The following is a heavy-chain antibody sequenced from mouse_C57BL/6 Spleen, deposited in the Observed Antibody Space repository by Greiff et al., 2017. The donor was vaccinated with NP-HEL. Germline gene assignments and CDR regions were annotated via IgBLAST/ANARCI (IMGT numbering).Heavy chain of an antibody. CDR2: IDPSDSET. CDR1: GYTFTSYW. V-gene: IGHV1-52*01. Sequence: QVQLKQPGAELVRPGSSVKLSCKASGYTFTSYWMHWVKQRPIQGLEWIGNIDPSDSETHYNQKFKDKATLTVDKSSSTSYMQLSSMTSEDSAVYYCARVLRSNWYFDVWGTGTTVTVSS. CDR3: ARVLRSNWYFDV. J-gene: IGHJ1*03. D-gene: IGHD1-1*01.